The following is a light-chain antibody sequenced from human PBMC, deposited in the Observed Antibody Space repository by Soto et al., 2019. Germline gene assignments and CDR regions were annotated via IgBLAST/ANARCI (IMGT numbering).Light chain of an antibody. CDR1: QSVSRY. Sequence: EIVLTQSPATLSLSPGERATLSCRASQSVSRYLAWYQQRPGQAPRLLIYDASNRATGVPARFSGSGSGTDFTLTISGLETEDFAVYFCLHRNNWPPRFTFGPGTTVEVK. J-gene: IGKJ3*01. CDR2: DAS. CDR3: LHRNNWPPRFT. V-gene: IGKV3-11*01.